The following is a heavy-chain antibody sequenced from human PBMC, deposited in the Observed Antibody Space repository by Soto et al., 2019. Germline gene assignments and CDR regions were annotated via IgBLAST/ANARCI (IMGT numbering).Heavy chain of an antibody. Sequence: QVELVESGGGVVQPGTSLRLSCSASGFTFSNFGMHWVRQAPGKGLEWVSIITSDGSRKHYIDSVKGRFTTSRDNSKNTLYLQMNSLRAEDTAVYFCAKDIHPARDTYHYGADYWGQGTLVTVSS. J-gene: IGHJ4*02. V-gene: IGHV3-30*18. CDR1: GFTFSNFG. D-gene: IGHD5-12*01. CDR2: ITSDGSRK. CDR3: AKDIHPARDTYHYGADY.